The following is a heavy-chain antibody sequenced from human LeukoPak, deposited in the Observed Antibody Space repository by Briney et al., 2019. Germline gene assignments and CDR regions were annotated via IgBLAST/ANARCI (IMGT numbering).Heavy chain of an antibody. V-gene: IGHV4-59*08. CDR2: IYYSGGT. CDR3: ARMFRSSWYINWFDP. J-gene: IGHJ5*02. CDR1: GGSISSYY. D-gene: IGHD6-13*01. Sequence: PSETLSLTCTVSGGSISSYYWSWIRQPPGKGLEWIGYIYYSGGTNYNPSLKSRVTISVDTSKNQFSLKMNFVTAADTAMYYCARMFRSSWYINWFDPWGQGTLVTVSS.